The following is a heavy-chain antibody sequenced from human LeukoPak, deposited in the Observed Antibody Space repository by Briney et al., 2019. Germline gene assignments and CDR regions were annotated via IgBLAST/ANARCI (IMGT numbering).Heavy chain of an antibody. V-gene: IGHV1-69*13. CDR1: GGTFSSYA. CDR2: IIPIFGTA. Sequence: SVKVSCKASGGTFSSYAISWVRQAPGQGLEWMGGIIPIFGTANYAQKFQGRVTITADESTSTAYMELSSLRSEDTAVYYCARTPERCQQKNWFDPWGQGTLVTVSS. J-gene: IGHJ5*02. CDR3: ARTPERCQQKNWFDP. D-gene: IGHD5-24*01.